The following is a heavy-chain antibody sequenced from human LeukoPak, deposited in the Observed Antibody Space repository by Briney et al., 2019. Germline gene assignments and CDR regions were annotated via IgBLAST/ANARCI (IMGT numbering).Heavy chain of an antibody. CDR1: GFSFSTYG. D-gene: IGHD3-22*01. J-gene: IGHJ6*02. CDR3: AKDHHYDSSDYGRYYYYGMDV. Sequence: GGSLRRSGAASGFSFSTYGMSWVRQAPGKGLEWVSSVSGSGGSSYYGDSVKGRFTISRDNSKNTLYLQMNSLRVEDTAEYYCAKDHHYDSSDYGRYYYYGMDVWGQGTTVTVSS. CDR2: VSGSGGSS. V-gene: IGHV3-23*01.